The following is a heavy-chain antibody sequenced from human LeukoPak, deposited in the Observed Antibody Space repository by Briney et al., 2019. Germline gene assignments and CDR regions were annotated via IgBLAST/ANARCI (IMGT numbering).Heavy chain of an antibody. V-gene: IGHV4-34*01. CDR3: ASSSSNWFDP. CDR2: INHSGST. Sequence: SETLSLTCAVYGGSFSGYYWSWIRQPPGKGLEWIGEINHSGSTNYNPSLKGRVTISVDTSKNQFSLKLSSVTAADTAVYYCASSSSNWFDPWGQGTLVTVSS. CDR1: GGSFSGYY. D-gene: IGHD6-6*01. J-gene: IGHJ5*02.